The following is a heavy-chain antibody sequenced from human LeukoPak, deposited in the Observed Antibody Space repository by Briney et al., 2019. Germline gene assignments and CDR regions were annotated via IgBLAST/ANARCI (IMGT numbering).Heavy chain of an antibody. V-gene: IGHV4-34*01. J-gene: IGHJ4*02. CDR2: INHSGST. Sequence: SETLSLTCAVYGASFSGYYWSGIRQPPGKGLEWIGEINHSGSTNYNPSLKSRVTISVDTSKNQFSLKLRSVTAADTAVYYCAGAVVRGVISDYWGQGTLVTASS. CDR3: AGAVVRGVISDY. CDR1: GASFSGYY. D-gene: IGHD3-10*01.